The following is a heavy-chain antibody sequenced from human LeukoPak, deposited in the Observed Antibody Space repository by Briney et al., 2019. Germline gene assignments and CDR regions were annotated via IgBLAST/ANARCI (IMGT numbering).Heavy chain of an antibody. CDR1: GFTFSNYA. CDR3: AKPGGPGVAARGAFDT. CDR2: ISGPGSST. V-gene: IGHV3-23*01. D-gene: IGHD3-10*01. Sequence: QPGGSLRLSCEASGFTFSNYALSWVRQAPGRTLEWVSTISGPGSSTYYTDSVRGRFTVSRDNSQNTLYLQMNSLRAEDTAFYYCAKPGGPGVAARGAFDTWGQGTMVTVPS. J-gene: IGHJ3*02.